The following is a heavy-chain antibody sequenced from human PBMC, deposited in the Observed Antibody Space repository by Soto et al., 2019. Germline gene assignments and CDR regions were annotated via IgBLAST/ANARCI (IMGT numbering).Heavy chain of an antibody. CDR3: AREGQPASTQGDILTGYNPDYYYYGMDV. J-gene: IGHJ6*02. V-gene: IGHV1-46*01. CDR2: INPSGGST. Sequence: GASVKVSCKASGYTFTSYYMHWVRQAPGQGLEWMGIINPSGGSTSYAQKFQGRVTMTRDTSTSTVYMELSSLRSEDTAVYYCAREGQPASTQGDILTGYNPDYYYYGMDVWGQGTTVTVSS. D-gene: IGHD3-9*01. CDR1: GYTFTSYY.